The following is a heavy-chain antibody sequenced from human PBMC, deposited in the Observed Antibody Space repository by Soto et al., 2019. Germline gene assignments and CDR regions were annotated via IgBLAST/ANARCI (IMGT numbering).Heavy chain of an antibody. CDR3: AKGGYIYGLDP. V-gene: IGHV3-23*01. CDR1: GFPFNTYA. CDR2: ISESGDNA. Sequence: GGSLRLSCAASGFPFNTYAMSWVRQAPWKGPEWVSAISESGDNAFYADSVQGRFTISRDNSYNILYLQMNSLRAEDTALYFCAKGGYIYGLDPWGQGTLVTVSS. D-gene: IGHD5-18*01. J-gene: IGHJ5*02.